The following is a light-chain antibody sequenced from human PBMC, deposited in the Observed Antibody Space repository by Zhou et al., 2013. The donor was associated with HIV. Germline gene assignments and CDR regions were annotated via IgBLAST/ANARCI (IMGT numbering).Light chain of an antibody. J-gene: IGKJ2*01. V-gene: IGKV1-NL1*01. CDR2: SAF. Sequence: DIQMTQSPSSLSASVGDRVIITCRASQEISSSLAWYQQKPGKAPKLLLYSAFVLESGVPSRFSGSGSGTDYTLAISSLQPEDFATYFCQQYFTTPYTFGQGTXLDIK. CDR3: QQYFTTPYT. CDR1: QEISSS.